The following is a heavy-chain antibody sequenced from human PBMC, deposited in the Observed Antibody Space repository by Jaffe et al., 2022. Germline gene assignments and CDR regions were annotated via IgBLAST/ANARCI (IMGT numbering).Heavy chain of an antibody. D-gene: IGHD6-19*01. CDR1: GFTFSTYG. V-gene: IGHV3-30*02. J-gene: IGHJ4*02. CDR2: IRSDGSDE. CDR3: AKEYTNGWYSLDY. Sequence: VYLVESGGGEVQPGGSLRLSCAASGFTFSTYGMHWVRQAPGKGLEWMGLIRSDGSDEIYADSVKGRFTISRDNSQNTLYLQMNSLRTDDTAIYYCAKEYTNGWYSLDYWGQGTLVTVSS.